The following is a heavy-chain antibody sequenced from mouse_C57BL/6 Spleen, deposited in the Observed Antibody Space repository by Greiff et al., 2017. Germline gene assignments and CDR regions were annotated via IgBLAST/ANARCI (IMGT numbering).Heavy chain of an antibody. CDR2: IDPETGGT. Sequence: QVQLKESGAELVRPGASVTLSCKASGYTFTDYEMHWVKQTPVHGLEWIGAIDPETGGTAYNQKFKGKAILTADKSSSTAYMELRSLTSEDSAVYYCIRREYDDYWGQGTTLTVSS. J-gene: IGHJ2*01. CDR1: GYTFTDYE. CDR3: IRREYDDY. V-gene: IGHV1-15*01. D-gene: IGHD2-14*01.